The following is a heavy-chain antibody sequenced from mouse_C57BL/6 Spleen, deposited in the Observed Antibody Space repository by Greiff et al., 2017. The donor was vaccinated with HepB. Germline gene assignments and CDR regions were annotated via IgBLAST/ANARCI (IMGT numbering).Heavy chain of an antibody. CDR3: AVYVGYYFWFAY. Sequence: ESGPGLVKPSQSLSLTCSVTGYSITSGYYWNWIRQSPGNKLEWMGYISYDGSNNYNPSLKNRISITRDTSKNQFFLKLNSVTTEDTATYYCAVYVGYYFWFAYWGQGTLVTVSA. CDR1: GYSITSGYY. CDR2: ISYDGSN. J-gene: IGHJ3*01. D-gene: IGHD2-3*01. V-gene: IGHV3-6*01.